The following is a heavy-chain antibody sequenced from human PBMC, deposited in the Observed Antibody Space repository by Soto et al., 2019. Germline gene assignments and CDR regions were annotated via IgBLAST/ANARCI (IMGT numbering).Heavy chain of an antibody. CDR2: IRSKANSYAT. CDR1: GFTFSGSA. CDR3: TRRGGERDDY. J-gene: IGHJ4*02. V-gene: IGHV3-73*02. Sequence: EVQLVESGGGLVQPGGSLKLSCAASGFTFSGSAMHWVRQASGKGLEWVGRIRSKANSYATAYAASVKGRFTISRDDSKNTAYLQMNSLKTEDTAVYYCTRRGGERDDYWGQGTLVTVSS. D-gene: IGHD3-16*01.